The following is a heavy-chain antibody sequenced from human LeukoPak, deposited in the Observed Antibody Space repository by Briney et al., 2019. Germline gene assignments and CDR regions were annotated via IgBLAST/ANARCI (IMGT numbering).Heavy chain of an antibody. Sequence: GASVKVSCKASGYTFTGYYMHWVRQAPGQGLEWMGWINPNSGGTNYAQKFQGRVTMTRDTSISTAYMELSRLRSDDTAVYYCATLEYSSSGTSFDYWGRGTLVTVSS. CDR3: ATLEYSSSGTSFDY. J-gene: IGHJ4*02. CDR1: GYTFTGYY. CDR2: INPNSGGT. D-gene: IGHD6-6*01. V-gene: IGHV1-2*02.